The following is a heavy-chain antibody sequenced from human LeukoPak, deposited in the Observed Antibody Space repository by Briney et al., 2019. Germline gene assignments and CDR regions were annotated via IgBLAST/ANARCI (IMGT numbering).Heavy chain of an antibody. J-gene: IGHJ2*01. D-gene: IGHD6-13*01. CDR2: IYRGDTT. V-gene: IGHV3-53*01. Sequence: GGSLRLSCAASGFTVIRNYMIWVRQAPGKGLEWVSLIYRGDTTYYADSVKGRFTISEDNSKNTLYLQMNSLRVEDTAVYYCAKGSSTYSITSYWYFDLWGRGTLVTVSS. CDR1: GFTVIRNY. CDR3: AKGSSTYSITSYWYFDL.